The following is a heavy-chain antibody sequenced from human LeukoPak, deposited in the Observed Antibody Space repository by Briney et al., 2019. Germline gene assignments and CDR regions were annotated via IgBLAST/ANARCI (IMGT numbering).Heavy chain of an antibody. CDR3: ATSHDSSGND. V-gene: IGHV3-7*03. Sequence: GGSLRLSCAASGFTFSNYWMSWVRQAPGKGLEWVANLKGDGSSKYYMDSVKGRFTISRDNAKSSLYLQMNTLRAEDTAVYYCATSHDSSGNDWGQGTLVNVSS. CDR2: LKGDGSSK. J-gene: IGHJ4*02. CDR1: GFTFSNYW. D-gene: IGHD3-22*01.